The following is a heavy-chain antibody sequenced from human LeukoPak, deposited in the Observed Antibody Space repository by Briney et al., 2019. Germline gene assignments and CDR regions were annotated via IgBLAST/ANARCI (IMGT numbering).Heavy chain of an antibody. D-gene: IGHD5-18*01. Sequence: GGSLRLSCAASGFTFSNAWMSWVRQAPGKGLEWVGRIKSKTDGGTTDYAAPVKGRFTISRDNAKNSLYLQMNSLRAEDTAVYYCARDFKTIQLRDYWGQGTLVTVSS. CDR2: IKSKTDGGTT. CDR3: ARDFKTIQLRDY. V-gene: IGHV3-15*01. J-gene: IGHJ4*02. CDR1: GFTFSNAW.